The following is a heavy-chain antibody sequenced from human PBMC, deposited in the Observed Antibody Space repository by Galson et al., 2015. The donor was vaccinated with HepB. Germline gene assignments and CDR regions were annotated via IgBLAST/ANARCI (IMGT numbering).Heavy chain of an antibody. J-gene: IGHJ1*01. CDR1: GFTFSNAW. Sequence: SLRLSCAASGFTFSNAWMNWVRQAPGKGLEWVGRIKSKTDGGTTDYAAPVKGRFTISRDDSKNTLYLQMNSLRAEDTAVYYCARGFPGYFQHWGQGTLVTVSS. CDR3: ARGFPGYFQH. CDR2: IKSKTDGGTT. V-gene: IGHV3-15*05.